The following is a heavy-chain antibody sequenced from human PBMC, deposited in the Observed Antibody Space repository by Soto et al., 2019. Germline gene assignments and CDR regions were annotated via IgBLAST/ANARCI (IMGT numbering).Heavy chain of an antibody. CDR2: INPNSGGT. J-gene: IGHJ6*02. V-gene: IGHV1-2*04. CDR3: ARGHQDFWSGYPRGDYYYYGMDV. Sequence: ASVKVSCKASGYTFTGYYMHWVRQAPGQGLEWMGWINPNSGGTNYAQKFQGWVTMTRDTSISTAYMELSRLRSDDTAVYYCARGHQDFWSGYPRGDYYYYGMDVWGQGTTVTVSS. D-gene: IGHD3-3*01. CDR1: GYTFTGYY.